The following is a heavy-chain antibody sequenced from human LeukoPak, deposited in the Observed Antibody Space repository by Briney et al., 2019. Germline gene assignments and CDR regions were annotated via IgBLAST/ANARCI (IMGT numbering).Heavy chain of an antibody. CDR3: ARDSSGPDY. V-gene: IGHV4-39*01. CDR2: IYYSGST. D-gene: IGHD6-19*01. CDR1: GGSISSSSYY. Sequence: SETLSLTCTVSGGSISSSSYYWGWIRQPPGKGLEWIGSIYYSGSTYYNPSLKSRVAISVDTSKNQFSLKLSSVTAADTAVYYCARDSSGPDYWGQGTLVTVSS. J-gene: IGHJ4*02.